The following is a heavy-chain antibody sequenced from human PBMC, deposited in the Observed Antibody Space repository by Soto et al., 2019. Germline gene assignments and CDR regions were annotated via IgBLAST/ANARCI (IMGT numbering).Heavy chain of an antibody. D-gene: IGHD3-10*01. CDR2: ISAYNGNT. J-gene: IGHJ4*02. Sequence: SVKVSCKASGYTFTRYGVSWVRQAPGQGLEWMGWISAYNGNTNYAQKLQGRVTMTTDTSTSTAYMELRSLRSDDTAVYYCARDSPFGELLPDYDYWGQGTLVTVSS. CDR3: ARDSPFGELLPDYDY. V-gene: IGHV1-18*01. CDR1: GYTFTRYG.